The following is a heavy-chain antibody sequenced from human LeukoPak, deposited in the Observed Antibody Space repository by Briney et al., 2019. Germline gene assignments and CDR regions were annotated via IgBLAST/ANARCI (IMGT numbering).Heavy chain of an antibody. CDR1: GDSISSGSYY. CDR3: ARVPLLRRFDP. V-gene: IGHV4-61*02. CDR2: IYTSGNT. J-gene: IGHJ5*02. Sequence: SQTLSLTCTVSGDSISSGSYYWSWIRQPAGKGLEWIGRIYTSGNTNYNPSLKSRVTISVDTSKNQFTLKLSSVTAADTAVYYCARVPLLRRFDPWGQGTLVIVSS.